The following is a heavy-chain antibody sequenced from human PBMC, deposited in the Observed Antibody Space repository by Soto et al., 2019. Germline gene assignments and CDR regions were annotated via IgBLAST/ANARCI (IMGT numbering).Heavy chain of an antibody. D-gene: IGHD6-13*01. CDR2: IYSGGST. CDR1: RLSVNIKY. CDR3: ARDRGSSWYYFDY. J-gene: IGHJ4*02. V-gene: IGHV3-53*01. Sequence: GWSLGICSASCRLSVNIKYMSGVRQAPGKGLEWVSVIYSGGSTYYAESVKGRFTISRDNSKNTLYLQMNSLRPEDTAVYYCARDRGSSWYYFDYWGQGTLVTVSS.